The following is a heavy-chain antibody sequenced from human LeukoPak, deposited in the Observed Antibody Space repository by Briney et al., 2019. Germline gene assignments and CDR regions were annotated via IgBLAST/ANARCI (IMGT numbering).Heavy chain of an antibody. CDR1: GGSFSGYY. J-gene: IGHJ4*02. Sequence: SETLSLTCAVYGGSFSGYYWSWIRLPPGKGLEWIGEINHSGSTNYNPSLKSRVTISVDTSKNQFSLKLSSVTAADTAVYYCARRTYSSSWYRVGYWGQGTLVTVSS. CDR2: INHSGST. V-gene: IGHV4-34*01. D-gene: IGHD6-13*01. CDR3: ARRTYSSSWYRVGY.